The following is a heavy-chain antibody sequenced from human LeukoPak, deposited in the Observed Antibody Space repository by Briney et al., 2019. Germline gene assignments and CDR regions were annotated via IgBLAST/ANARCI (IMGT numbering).Heavy chain of an antibody. J-gene: IGHJ5*02. D-gene: IGHD2-2*01. CDR1: GDSVSSNSVT. CDR2: TYYRSTWYN. V-gene: IGHV6-1*01. CDR3: ARRLTQYDCFDP. Sequence: SQTLSPTCAISGDSVSSNSVTWNWIRQSPSRGPEWLGRTYYRSTWYNDYAVSVRGRITVNPDTSKNQFSLHLNSVTPEDTAVYYCARRLTQYDCFDPWGQGILVTVSS.